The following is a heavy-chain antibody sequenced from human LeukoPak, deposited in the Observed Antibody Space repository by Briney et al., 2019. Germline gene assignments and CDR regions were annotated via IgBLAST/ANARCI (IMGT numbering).Heavy chain of an antibody. J-gene: IGHJ5*02. V-gene: IGHV4-4*07. CDR2: IYTSGST. Sequence: SETLSLTCTVSGGSISSYYWSWIRQPAGKGLEWIGRIYTSGSTNYNPSLKSRVTMSVDTSKNQFSLKLSSVTAADTAVYYCARGHCGCDCYYNWFDPWGQGTPVTVSS. CDR1: GGSISSYY. D-gene: IGHD2-21*02. CDR3: ARGHCGCDCYYNWFDP.